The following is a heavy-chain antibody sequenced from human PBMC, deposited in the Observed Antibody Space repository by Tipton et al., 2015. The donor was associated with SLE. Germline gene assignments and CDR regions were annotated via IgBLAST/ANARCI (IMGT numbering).Heavy chain of an antibody. CDR2: IYYSGST. CDR1: GGSMSTYY. V-gene: IGHV4-59*01. Sequence: GLVKPSETLSLACTVSGGSMSTYYWSWIRQPPGKGLEWIGYIYYSGSTNYNPSLKSRVTISVDTSRSQFSLKLTSVTAADTAIYYCARGISSGWWNYWGQGNLVTVSS. D-gene: IGHD6-19*01. CDR3: ARGISSGWWNY. J-gene: IGHJ4*02.